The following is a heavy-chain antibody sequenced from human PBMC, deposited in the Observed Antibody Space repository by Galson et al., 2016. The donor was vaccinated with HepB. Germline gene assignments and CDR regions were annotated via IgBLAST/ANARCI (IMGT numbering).Heavy chain of an antibody. Sequence: SVKVSCKASGGTSSSYSISWLRQAPGQGLEWMGKIIPTLGIIHYGQTFQGRLTISADKSTNTVHMELTSLRSEDTAVFFRARSAVVARPDYFDPWGQGTLVTVSS. CDR1: GGTSSSYS. D-gene: IGHD6-6*01. CDR2: IIPTLGII. V-gene: IGHV1-69*02. J-gene: IGHJ5*02. CDR3: ARSAVVARPDYFDP.